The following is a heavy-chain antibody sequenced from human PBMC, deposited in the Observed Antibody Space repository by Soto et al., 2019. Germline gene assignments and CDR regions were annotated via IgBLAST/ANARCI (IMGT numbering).Heavy chain of an antibody. CDR2: MNPNSGNT. CDR3: ARVAAADQYYFDY. D-gene: IGHD6-13*01. J-gene: IGHJ4*02. Sequence: QVQLVQSGAEVKKPGASVKVSCKASGYTFTSYDVNWVRQATGQGLEWMGWMNPNSGNTGYAQKFQGRVTRTRNTSISTAYMELSRLRSEDTAAYYCARVAAADQYYFDYWGQGTLVTVSS. CDR1: GYTFTSYD. V-gene: IGHV1-8*01.